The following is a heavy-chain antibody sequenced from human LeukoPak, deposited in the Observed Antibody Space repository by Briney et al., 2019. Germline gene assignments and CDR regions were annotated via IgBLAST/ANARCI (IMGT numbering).Heavy chain of an antibody. Sequence: PSETLSLTCTVSGGSISSSDYYWGWIRQPPGKGLEWIGSVHYSGSTYYNPSLKSRVTIAAETSKNQISLKLTSVTPADTAVYYCARDWRAYHYYFMDVWGKGTTVTVSS. CDR2: VHYSGST. CDR1: GGSISSSDYY. J-gene: IGHJ6*03. V-gene: IGHV4-39*07. CDR3: ARDWRAYHYYFMDV.